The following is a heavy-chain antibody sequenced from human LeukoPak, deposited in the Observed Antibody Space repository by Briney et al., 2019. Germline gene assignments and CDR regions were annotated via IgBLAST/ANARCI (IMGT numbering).Heavy chain of an antibody. D-gene: IGHD2-15*01. Sequence: SETLSLTCTVSGGSISSSSYYWGWIRQPPGKGLEWIGSIYYSGSTYYNPSLKSRVTISVDTSKNQFSLKLSSVTAADTAVYYCARGDLLHMVEGDYWGQGTLVTVSS. CDR3: ARGDLLHMVEGDY. J-gene: IGHJ4*02. CDR1: GGSISSSSYY. V-gene: IGHV4-39*07. CDR2: IYYSGST.